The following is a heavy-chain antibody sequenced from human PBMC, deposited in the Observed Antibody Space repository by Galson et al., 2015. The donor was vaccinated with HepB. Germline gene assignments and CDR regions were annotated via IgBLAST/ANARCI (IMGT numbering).Heavy chain of an antibody. CDR3: ARGDSSSWYYFDY. Sequence: SLRLSCAASGFTFSSYSMNWVRQAPGKGLEWVSSISSSSSYIYYADSVKGRSTISRDNAKNSLYLQMNSLRAEDTAVYYCARGDSSSWYYFDYWGQGTLVTVSS. CDR2: ISSSSSYI. D-gene: IGHD6-13*01. V-gene: IGHV3-21*01. CDR1: GFTFSSYS. J-gene: IGHJ4*02.